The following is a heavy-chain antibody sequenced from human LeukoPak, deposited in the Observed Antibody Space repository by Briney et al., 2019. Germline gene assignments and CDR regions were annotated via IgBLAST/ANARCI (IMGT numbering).Heavy chain of an antibody. CDR2: INHSGST. J-gene: IGHJ4*02. Sequence: SETLSLTCAVYGGSFSGYYWSWIRQPPGKGLEWIGEINHSGSTNYNPSLKSRVTISVDTSKNQFSLKLSSVTAADTAVYYCARRHYDYVWGSYRLPQITYYFDYWGQGTLVTVSS. CDR3: ARRHYDYVWGSYRLPQITYYFDY. V-gene: IGHV4-34*01. D-gene: IGHD3-16*02. CDR1: GGSFSGYY.